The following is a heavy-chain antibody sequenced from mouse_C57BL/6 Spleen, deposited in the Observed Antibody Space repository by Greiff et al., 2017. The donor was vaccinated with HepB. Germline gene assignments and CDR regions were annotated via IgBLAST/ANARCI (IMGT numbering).Heavy chain of an antibody. V-gene: IGHV1-26*01. CDR3: ARVSSGYVWFAY. J-gene: IGHJ3*01. Sequence: EVQLQQSGHELVKPGASVKISCKASGYTFTDYYMNWVKQSHGKSLEWIGDINPNTGGTSYNQKFKGNATLTVDKPSSTAYMELRSLTAVDAAVYYCARVSSGYVWFAYWGQGTLVTVSS. CDR2: INPNTGGT. CDR1: GYTFTDYY. D-gene: IGHD3-2*02.